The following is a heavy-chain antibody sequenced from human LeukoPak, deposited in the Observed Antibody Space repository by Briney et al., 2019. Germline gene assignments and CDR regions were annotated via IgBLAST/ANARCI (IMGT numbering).Heavy chain of an antibody. CDR3: AKDHYDYIGGAYRDFDY. CDR2: ISYDGSNP. J-gene: IGHJ4*02. V-gene: IGHV3-30*18. D-gene: IGHD3-16*02. CDR1: GFTFSSFG. Sequence: GGSLRLSCAASGFTFSSFGMHWVRQAPGKGLEWVAVISYDGSNPYYADSVKGRFTISRDNSKNTLYLQMNSLRAEDTAVYYCAKDHYDYIGGAYRDFDYWGQGTLVTVSS.